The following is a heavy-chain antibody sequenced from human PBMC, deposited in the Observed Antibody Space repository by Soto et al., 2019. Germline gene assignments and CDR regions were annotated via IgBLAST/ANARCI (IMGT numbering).Heavy chain of an antibody. D-gene: IGHD6-13*01. CDR3: ARSGSSWSFYYYGMDV. CDR1: GYSFTSYW. Sequence: PGESRKISCKGSGYSFTSYWISWVRQMPGKGLEWMGRIDPSDSYTNYSPSFQGHVTISADKSISTAYLQWSSLKASDTAMYYCARSGSSWSFYYYGMDVWGQGTTVTVSS. CDR2: IDPSDSYT. V-gene: IGHV5-10-1*01. J-gene: IGHJ6*02.